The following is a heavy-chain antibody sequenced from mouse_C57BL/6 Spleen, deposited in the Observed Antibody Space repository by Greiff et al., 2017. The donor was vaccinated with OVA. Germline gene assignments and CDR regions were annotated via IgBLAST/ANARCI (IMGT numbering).Heavy chain of an antibody. D-gene: IGHD1-1*01. V-gene: IGHV1-64*01. CDR2: IHPNSGST. Sequence: QVQLQQPGAELVKPGASVKLSCKASGYTFASYWMHWVKQRPGQGLEWIGMIHPNSGSTNYNEKFKSKATLTVDKSSSTAYMQLSSLTSEDSAVYYCARESYYGSSYGYFDVWGTGTTVTVSS. CDR3: ARESYYGSSYGYFDV. CDR1: GYTFASYW. J-gene: IGHJ1*03.